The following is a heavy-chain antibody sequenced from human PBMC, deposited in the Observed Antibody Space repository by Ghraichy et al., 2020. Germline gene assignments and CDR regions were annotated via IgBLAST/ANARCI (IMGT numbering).Heavy chain of an antibody. Sequence: ASVKVSCEASGYTFTSYGISWVRQAPGQGLEWMGWISAYNGNTNYAQKLQGRVTMTTDTSTSTAYMELRSLRSDDTAVYYCARALRRSIVVVTSYYFDYWGQGTLVTVSS. CDR2: ISAYNGNT. CDR1: GYTFTSYG. D-gene: IGHD3-22*01. J-gene: IGHJ4*02. CDR3: ARALRRSIVVVTSYYFDY. V-gene: IGHV1-18*01.